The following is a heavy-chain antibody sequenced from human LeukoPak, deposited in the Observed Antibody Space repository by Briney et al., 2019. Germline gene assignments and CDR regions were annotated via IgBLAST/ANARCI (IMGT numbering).Heavy chain of an antibody. J-gene: IGHJ4*02. Sequence: SVKVSCKASGGTFSSYAISWVRQVPGQGLEWMGGIIPIFGTANYAQKFQGRVTITTDESTSTAYMELSSLRSEDTAVYYCARDPTVPAAPFDYWGQGTLVTVSS. D-gene: IGHD2-2*01. CDR3: ARDPTVPAAPFDY. CDR1: GGTFSSYA. V-gene: IGHV1-69*05. CDR2: IIPIFGTA.